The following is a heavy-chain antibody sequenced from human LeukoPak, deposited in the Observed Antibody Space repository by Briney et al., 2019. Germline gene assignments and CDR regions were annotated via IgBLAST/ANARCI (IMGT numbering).Heavy chain of an antibody. J-gene: IGHJ6*02. CDR3: ARGRRVNIVATIGSFPHIYYYGMDV. CDR2: INHSGST. D-gene: IGHD5-12*01. CDR1: GGSFSGYH. Sequence: PSETLSLTCAVYGGSFSGYHWSWIRQPPGKGLEWIGEINHSGSTNYNPSLKSRVTISVDTSKNQFSLKLSSVTAADTAVYYCARGRRVNIVATIGSFPHIYYYGMDVWGQGTTVTVSS. V-gene: IGHV4-34*01.